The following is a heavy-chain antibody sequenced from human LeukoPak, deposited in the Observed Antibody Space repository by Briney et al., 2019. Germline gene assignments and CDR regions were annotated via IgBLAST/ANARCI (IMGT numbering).Heavy chain of an antibody. CDR3: ARGETGRDSSGYFGY. Sequence: ASVKVSCKASGYTFTHHYIHWVPQAPGQGLEWMGWINPNSGGINYAQKFQGRVTMSRDTSISTAYMELTRLRSDDTAVYYCARGETGRDSSGYFGYWGQGTLVTVSS. CDR2: INPNSGGI. D-gene: IGHD3-22*01. CDR1: GYTFTHHY. J-gene: IGHJ4*02. V-gene: IGHV1-2*02.